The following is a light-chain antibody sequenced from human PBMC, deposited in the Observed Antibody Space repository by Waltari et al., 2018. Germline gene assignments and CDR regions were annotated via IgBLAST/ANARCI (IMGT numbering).Light chain of an antibody. CDR1: NIESKS. Sequence: YVVTQPPSVSVAPGKTATLTCGGENIESKSVTWYQQKPGQAPILVIFYDSDRPSGSPERFSGSNSGNTATLTISWVEARDEADYHCQVWDDTTNSGVFGGGTRLTVL. CDR2: YDS. CDR3: QVWDDTTNSGV. V-gene: IGLV3-21*04. J-gene: IGLJ3*02.